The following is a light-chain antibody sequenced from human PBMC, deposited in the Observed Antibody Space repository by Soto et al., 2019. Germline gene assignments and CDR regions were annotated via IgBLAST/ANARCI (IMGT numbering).Light chain of an antibody. Sequence: ELEMTQSPASLSASPGETVTLSCRATQTAYKNLAWYQQKPGQPPRLLIFAASTRAPGPPARFSGSGSGTEFTLTISSLQSEDSAMYYCQEYNRWPPEFIFGPGTRLEIK. J-gene: IGKJ2*01. CDR1: QTAYKN. CDR3: QEYNRWPPEFI. V-gene: IGKV3-15*01. CDR2: AAS.